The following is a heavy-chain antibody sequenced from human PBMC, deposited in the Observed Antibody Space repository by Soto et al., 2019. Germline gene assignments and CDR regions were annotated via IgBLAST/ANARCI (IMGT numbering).Heavy chain of an antibody. CDR1: GYTFTSYG. V-gene: IGHV1-18*01. D-gene: IGHD2-8*01. CDR2: ISAYNGNT. CDR3: ARGGPYCTNGVCYPSPPGDY. J-gene: IGHJ4*02. Sequence: QVQLVQSGAEVKKPGASVKVSCKASGYTFTSYGISWVRQAPGQGLEWMGWISAYNGNTNYAQKLQGRVTRTTDTSTCTAYMELRSLRSDDTAVYYCARGGPYCTNGVCYPSPPGDYWGQGTLVTVSS.